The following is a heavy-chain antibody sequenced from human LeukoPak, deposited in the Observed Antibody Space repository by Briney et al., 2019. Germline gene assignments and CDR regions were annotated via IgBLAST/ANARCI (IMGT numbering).Heavy chain of an antibody. D-gene: IGHD3-22*01. CDR2: IYPGDSDT. Sequence: GESLKISCKGSGYSFTSYWIGWVRQMPGKGLEWMGIIYPGDSDTRYSPSFQGQVTISADKSISTAYLQWSILRASDTAMYYCARRGRFYDSSGYYPRWGQGTLVTVSS. V-gene: IGHV5-51*01. J-gene: IGHJ4*02. CDR1: GYSFTSYW. CDR3: ARRGRFYDSSGYYPR.